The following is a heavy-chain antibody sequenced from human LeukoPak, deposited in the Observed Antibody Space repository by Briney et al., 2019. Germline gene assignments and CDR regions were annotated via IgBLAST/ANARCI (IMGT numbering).Heavy chain of an antibody. CDR3: ARGGWYYYDSSGSPLDY. V-gene: IGHV3-11*01. D-gene: IGHD3-22*01. CDR2: ISSSGSTI. J-gene: IGHJ4*02. CDR1: GFTVSSNY. Sequence: GGSLRLSCAASGFTVSSNYMSWVRQAPGKGLEWVSYISSSGSTIYYADSVKGRFTISRDNAKNSLYLQMNSLRAEDTAVYYCARGGWYYYDSSGSPLDYWGQGTLVTVSS.